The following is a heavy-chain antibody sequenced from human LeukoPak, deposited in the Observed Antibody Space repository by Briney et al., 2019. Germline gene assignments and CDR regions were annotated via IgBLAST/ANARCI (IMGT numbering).Heavy chain of an antibody. CDR3: AVVSLGDAFDI. CDR2: INPSGGST. J-gene: IGHJ3*02. CDR1: GYTFTSYY. D-gene: IGHD7-27*01. Sequence: ASVKVSRKASGYTFTSYYMHWVRQAPGQGLEWMGIINPSGGSTSYAQKFQGRVTMTRDTSTSTVYMELSSLRSEDTAVYYCAVVSLGDAFDIWGQGTMVTVSS. V-gene: IGHV1-46*01.